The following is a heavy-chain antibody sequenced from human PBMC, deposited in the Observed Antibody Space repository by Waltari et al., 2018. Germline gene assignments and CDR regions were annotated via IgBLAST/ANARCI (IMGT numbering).Heavy chain of an antibody. Sequence: EVQLVESGGGLVQPGGSMRLSWAASGLTFNSEWFSVVRQAQGKGLEWVANINQDGSEMNYVDSVKGRFTISRDNARNSLYLQMNSLRVEDAAVYYCARGRGWYWGQGTLVAVSS. J-gene: IGHJ4*02. V-gene: IGHV3-7*01. CDR3: ARGRGWY. CDR2: INQDGSEM. D-gene: IGHD2-15*01. CDR1: GLTFNSEW.